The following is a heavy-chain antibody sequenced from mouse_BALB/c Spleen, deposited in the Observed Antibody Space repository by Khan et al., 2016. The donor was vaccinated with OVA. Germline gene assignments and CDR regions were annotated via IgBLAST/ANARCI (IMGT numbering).Heavy chain of an antibody. D-gene: IGHD1-1*01. CDR3: ARRNHTEGAWFAY. Sequence: QVQLKQSGAELVKPGASVKMSCKAFGYTFTTYPIEWMKQNHGKSLEWIGNFHPYNDDTKYNEKFKGKAKLTVEKSSSTVYLELSRLTSDDSAVYYCARRNHTEGAWFAYWGQGTLVTVSA. J-gene: IGHJ3*01. V-gene: IGHV1-47*01. CDR1: GYTFTTYP. CDR2: FHPYNDDT.